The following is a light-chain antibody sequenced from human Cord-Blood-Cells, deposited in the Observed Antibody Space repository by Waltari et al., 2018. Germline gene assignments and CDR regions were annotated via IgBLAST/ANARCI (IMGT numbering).Light chain of an antibody. CDR2: AAS. CDR3: PQSYSTPWT. Sequence: SQMTHTPSSLSASVGDRLTITCRASQSISSYLNWYQQKPGKAPKRLIYAASSLQSGVPSSFSGSASGTDFTLTISSLQPEDFATYYCPQSYSTPWTFGQGTKVEIK. J-gene: IGKJ1*01. V-gene: IGKV1-39*01. CDR1: QSISSY.